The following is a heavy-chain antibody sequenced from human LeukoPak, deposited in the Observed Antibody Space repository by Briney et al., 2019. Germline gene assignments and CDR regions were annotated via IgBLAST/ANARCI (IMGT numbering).Heavy chain of an antibody. Sequence: SETLSLTCTVSGGSISSYYWSWIRQPPGKGLEWIGYIYYSGSTNYNPSLKSRVTMSVDTSKNQFSLKLSSVTAADTAVYYCARGGARRWELLYWFDPWGQGTLVTVSS. CDR3: ARGGARRWELLYWFDP. CDR1: GGSISSYY. V-gene: IGHV4-59*01. CDR2: IYYSGST. J-gene: IGHJ5*02. D-gene: IGHD1-26*01.